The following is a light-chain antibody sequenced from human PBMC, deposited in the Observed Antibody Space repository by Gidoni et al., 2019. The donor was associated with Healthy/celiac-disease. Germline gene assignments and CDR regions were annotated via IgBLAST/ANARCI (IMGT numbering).Light chain of an antibody. CDR2: AAS. CDR3: QQSYSTPVT. V-gene: IGKV1-39*01. J-gene: IGKJ2*01. Sequence: DIQMTHSPSSLSASEGDRVTITCRASQSISSYLNWYQQKPGKAPKLLIYAASSLQSGVPSRFSGSGSGTDFTLTISSLQPEDFATYYCQQSYSTPVTFGQGTKLEIK. CDR1: QSISSY.